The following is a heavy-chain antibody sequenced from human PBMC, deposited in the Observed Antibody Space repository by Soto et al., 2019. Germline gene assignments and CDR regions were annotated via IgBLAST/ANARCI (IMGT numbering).Heavy chain of an antibody. V-gene: IGHV4-30-4*01. Sequence: QVQLQESGPGLVKPSQTLSLTCTVSGGPTSSDNYWSWIRQPPGKGLEWIGHIYYSGNTDYNPSLRGRFAISIDTSKNQFSLKRSSVTAADTAVYFCAREGGESSDGLYYFDSWGQGSLVTVSS. CDR1: GGPTSSDNY. CDR3: AREGGESSDGLYYFDS. J-gene: IGHJ4*02. CDR2: IYYSGNT. D-gene: IGHD2-15*01.